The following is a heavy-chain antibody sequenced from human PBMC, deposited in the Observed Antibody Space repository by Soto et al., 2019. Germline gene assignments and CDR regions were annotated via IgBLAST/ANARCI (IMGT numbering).Heavy chain of an antibody. CDR3: ARFRGDGSSLYLVDYYYYGMDV. CDR2: IITIFGTA. V-gene: IGHV1-69*01. J-gene: IGHJ6*02. Sequence: QVQLVQSGAEVKKPGSSVKVSCKASGGTFSSYAISWVRQAPGQGLEWMGGIITIFGTANYAQKFQGRVTITADESTSTGYMELSSLRYEDTAVYYCARFRGDGSSLYLVDYYYYGMDVWGQGTTVTVSS. D-gene: IGHD6-13*01. CDR1: GGTFSSYA.